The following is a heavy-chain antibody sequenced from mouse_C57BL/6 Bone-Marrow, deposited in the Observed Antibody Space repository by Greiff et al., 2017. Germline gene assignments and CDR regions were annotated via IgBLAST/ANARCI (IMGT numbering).Heavy chain of an antibody. Sequence: EVKLVESGEGLVKPGGSLKLSCAASGFTFSSYAMSWVRQTPEKRLEWVAYISSGGDDIYYADTVKGRFTISRDNARNTLYLQMSSLNSEDTAMYYSVTTVVDYAMDYWGQGTSVTVSS. CDR3: VTTVVDYAMDY. V-gene: IGHV5-9-1*02. D-gene: IGHD1-1*01. J-gene: IGHJ4*01. CDR2: ISSGGDDI. CDR1: GFTFSSYA.